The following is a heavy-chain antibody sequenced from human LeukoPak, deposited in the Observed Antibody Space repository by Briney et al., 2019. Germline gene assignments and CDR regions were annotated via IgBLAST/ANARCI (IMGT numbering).Heavy chain of an antibody. CDR2: IYTSGST. D-gene: IGHD6-6*01. J-gene: IGHJ6*03. V-gene: IGHV4-4*07. CDR1: GGSISSYY. Sequence: SETLSLTCTVSGGSISSYYWSWIRQPAGKGLEWIGRIYTSGSTNYDPSLKSRVTMSVDTSKNQFSLKLSSVTAADTAVYYCARLEYSSNYYMDVWGKGTTVTVSS. CDR3: ARLEYSSNYYMDV.